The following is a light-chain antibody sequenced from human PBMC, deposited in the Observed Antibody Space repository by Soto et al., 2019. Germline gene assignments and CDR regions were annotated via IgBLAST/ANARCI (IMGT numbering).Light chain of an antibody. Sequence: DIQMTQSPSTLSASVGDRVTITCRASQSISKWLAWYQQQPGKAPKLLIYDASSLQSWVPSRFSGSGSGTEFTLTISSLQPDDLATYYCQQYNSFVSLTFGGGTKVDIK. CDR1: QSISKW. CDR2: DAS. CDR3: QQYNSFVSLT. V-gene: IGKV1-5*01. J-gene: IGKJ4*01.